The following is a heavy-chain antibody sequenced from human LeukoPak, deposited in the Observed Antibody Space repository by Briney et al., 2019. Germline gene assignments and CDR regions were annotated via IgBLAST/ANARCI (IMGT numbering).Heavy chain of an antibody. V-gene: IGHV1-2*02. CDR3: ARARWQLVPYFDS. CDR1: GYTFTDYY. CDR2: INPNSGGT. J-gene: IGHJ4*02. D-gene: IGHD6-6*01. Sequence: GASVKVSCKASGYTFTDYYMHWVRQAPGQGLEWMGWINPNSGGTNFAQKFQGRVAMTRDTSISTAYMELGSLRSDGTAVYYCARARWQLVPYFDSWGQGTLVTVS.